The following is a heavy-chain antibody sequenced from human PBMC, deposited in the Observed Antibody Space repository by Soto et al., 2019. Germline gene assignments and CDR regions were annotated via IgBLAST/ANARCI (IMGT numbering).Heavy chain of an antibody. J-gene: IGHJ5*02. CDR2: IRQDGGEK. CDR3: AGGRRHCSSTSCRGFWFDP. D-gene: IGHD2-2*01. Sequence: EVQLVESGGGLVQPGGSLRLSCAASGLTFSRYWMTWVRQAPGKGLEWVANIRQDGGEKYYVDSVKGRFTISRDNAKDSLYLQMSSLRAEDTAVYYCAGGRRHCSSTSCRGFWFDPWGQGTLVTVSS. V-gene: IGHV3-7*01. CDR1: GLTFSRYW.